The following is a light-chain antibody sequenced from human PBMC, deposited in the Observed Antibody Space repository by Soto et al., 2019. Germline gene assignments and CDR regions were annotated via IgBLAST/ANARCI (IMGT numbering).Light chain of an antibody. Sequence: EIVLTQSPGTLSLSPGERATLSCRASQSVSSGYLAWYQQKPGKAPRLLIHDAANRAIGIPDRFSGSGSGTDFTLTISRLEPEDFAVYCCQQYGRSPYTFGQGTKLEIK. V-gene: IGKV3-20*01. CDR1: QSVSSGY. CDR3: QQYGRSPYT. J-gene: IGKJ2*01. CDR2: DAA.